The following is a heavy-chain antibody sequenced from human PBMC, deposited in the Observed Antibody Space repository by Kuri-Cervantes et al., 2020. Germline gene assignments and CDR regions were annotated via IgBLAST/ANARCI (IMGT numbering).Heavy chain of an antibody. CDR1: GGSISSGGYS. CDR3: ARDPQGDELFYLDY. J-gene: IGHJ4*02. V-gene: IGHV4-30-2*01. CDR2: IYHSGST. Sequence: SETLSLTCPVSGGSISSGGYSWSWIRQPPGKGLEWIGYIYHSGSTYYNPSLKSRVTIAVDTAKNQFSLKLSSVTAADTAVYYCARDPQGDELFYLDYWGQGTLVTVSS. D-gene: IGHD3-16*01.